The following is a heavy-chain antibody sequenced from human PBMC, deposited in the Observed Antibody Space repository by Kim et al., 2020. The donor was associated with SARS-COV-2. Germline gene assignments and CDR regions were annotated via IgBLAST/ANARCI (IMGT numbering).Heavy chain of an antibody. CDR2: VYYSGST. D-gene: IGHD2-2*01. CDR1: GGSISTYY. Sequence: SETLSLTCSVSGGSISTYYWSWLRQLPGKGLEWIGYVYYSGSTNYNPSLKSRVTMSVDTSNNQFSLNLTSVTAADTAVYYCAREGGSSSTHLDYWGQGTLVTVSS. V-gene: IGHV4-59*01. J-gene: IGHJ4*02. CDR3: AREGGSSSTHLDY.